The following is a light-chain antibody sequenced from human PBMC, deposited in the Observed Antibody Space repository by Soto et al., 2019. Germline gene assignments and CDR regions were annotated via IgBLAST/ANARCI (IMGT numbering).Light chain of an antibody. CDR3: QQYGGSPLT. Sequence: EIVLTQSPGTLSLSPGERATLSCRASQSVSSNYLAWYQQKPGQAPRLLIYGASSRATGIPDRFSGSGSGTYFTLSVSRLQAEDAAVYYCQQYGGSPLTFGGGTKVEIK. V-gene: IGKV3-20*01. CDR1: QSVSSNY. CDR2: GAS. J-gene: IGKJ4*01.